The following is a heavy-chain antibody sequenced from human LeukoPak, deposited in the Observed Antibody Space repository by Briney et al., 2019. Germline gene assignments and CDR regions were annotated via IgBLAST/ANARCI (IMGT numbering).Heavy chain of an antibody. CDR1: EFTFSTYW. CDR3: AGTRGGYFNY. CDR2: IKQDGSEK. J-gene: IGHJ4*02. V-gene: IGHV3-7*01. Sequence: GGSLRLSCAASEFTFSTYWMSWVRQAPGKGLEWVANIKQDGSEKYYMDSVKGRFTISRDTAKNSLYLQMNSLRAEDTAVYYCAGTRGGYFNYWGQGTLVTVSS. D-gene: IGHD3-10*01.